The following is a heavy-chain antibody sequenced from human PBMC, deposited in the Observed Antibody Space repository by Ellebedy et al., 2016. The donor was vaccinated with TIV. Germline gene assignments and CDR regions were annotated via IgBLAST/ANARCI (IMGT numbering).Heavy chain of an antibody. J-gene: IGHJ4*02. D-gene: IGHD1-1*01. CDR3: VRLGDKKAWNGDY. CDR1: GFTFSSYG. V-gene: IGHV3-30*03. CDR2: ISYDGSNK. Sequence: GESLKISCAASGFTFSSYGMHWVRQAPGEGLEWVAVISYDGSNKYYADSVKGRFTISRDNSKNTLYLQMNSLRAEDTAVYYCVRLGDKKAWNGDYWGQGTLVTVSS.